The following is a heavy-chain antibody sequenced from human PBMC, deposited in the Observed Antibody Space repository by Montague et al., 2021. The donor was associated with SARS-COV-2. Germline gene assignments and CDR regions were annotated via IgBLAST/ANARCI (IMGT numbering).Heavy chain of an antibody. CDR3: ARAGGYRDAFDI. J-gene: IGHJ3*02. CDR2: TYYRSKWYN. D-gene: IGHD3-22*01. CDR1: GDSVSINIAT. V-gene: IGHV6-1*01. Sequence: CAISGDSVSINIATRNWVRQSPSRGLEWLGRTYYRSKWYNDYAESVKSRITIDPDTSKHQFSLHLNSVTPEDTAVYYCARAGGYRDAFDIWGQGTTVTVSS.